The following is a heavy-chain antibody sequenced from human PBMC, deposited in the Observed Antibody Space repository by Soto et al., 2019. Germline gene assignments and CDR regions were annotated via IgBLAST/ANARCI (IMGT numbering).Heavy chain of an antibody. D-gene: IGHD6-13*01. CDR3: ARGELAAAGTGYYYSGMDV. V-gene: IGHV1-69*13. CDR2: IIPIFGTA. CDR1: GGTFSSYA. Sequence: SVKVSCKASGGTFSSYAISWVRQAPGQGLEWMGGIIPIFGTANYAQKFQGRVTITADESTSTAYMELSSLRSEDTAVYYCARGELAAAGTGYYYSGMDVWGQGTTVTVSS. J-gene: IGHJ6*02.